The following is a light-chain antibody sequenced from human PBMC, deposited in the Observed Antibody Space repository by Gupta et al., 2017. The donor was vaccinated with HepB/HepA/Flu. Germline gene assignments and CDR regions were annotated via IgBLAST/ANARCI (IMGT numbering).Light chain of an antibody. CDR1: NIGSHS. CDR3: QAWDDKSSQLV. V-gene: IGLV3-21*04. Sequence: SYELTQPPSVSVAPGQTANITCVGNNIGSHSVHWYQQRSGQAPALGIYYETDRPSGIPERLSGSNSGNTATLTISRVEVGDEADYYCQAWDDKSSQLVFGGGTKLTVL. CDR2: YET. J-gene: IGLJ2*01.